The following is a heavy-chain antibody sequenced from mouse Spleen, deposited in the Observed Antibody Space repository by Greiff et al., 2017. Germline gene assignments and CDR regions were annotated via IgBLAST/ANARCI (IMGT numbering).Heavy chain of an antibody. J-gene: IGHJ4*01. CDR1: GYTFTDYS. V-gene: IGHV1S137*01. CDR3: ARWEGESMDY. Sequence: QVQLQESGAELVRPGVSVKISCKGSGYTFTDYSMHWVQQSHAKSLEWIGVISTKYGDATYNQKSKGKATMTVDKSSSTAYIELHSLTSGDTAVYYFARWEGESMDYWGQGNSVTVPS. D-gene: IGHD4-1*01. CDR2: ISTKYGDA.